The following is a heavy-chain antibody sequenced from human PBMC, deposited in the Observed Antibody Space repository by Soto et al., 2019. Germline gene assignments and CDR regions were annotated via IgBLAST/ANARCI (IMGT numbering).Heavy chain of an antibody. V-gene: IGHV3-11*01. CDR1: GFTFSDSY. CDR3: ARVSWREKYGMDV. J-gene: IGHJ6*02. CDR2: ITFSGNTV. Sequence: RRLSCAASGFTFSDSYMSWIRQAPGKGLEWISYITFSGNTVYYADSLKGRFTISRDNAKNSLYLQMNRLRAEDTAVYYCARVSWREKYGMDVWGQGTTVTAP.